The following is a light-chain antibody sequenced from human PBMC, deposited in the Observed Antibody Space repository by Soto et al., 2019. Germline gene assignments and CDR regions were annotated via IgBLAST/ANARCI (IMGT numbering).Light chain of an antibody. Sequence: DIVMTQSPDSLAASLGERATINCKSSQSVLYSSNNKNYLAWYQQKPGQPPKLLIYWASTRESGVPDRFSGRGSGTDFTLTISSLQAEDVAVYYCQQDDSIPLTFGGGTKVEIK. CDR3: QQDDSIPLT. CDR2: WAS. J-gene: IGKJ4*01. V-gene: IGKV4-1*01. CDR1: QSVLYSSNNKNY.